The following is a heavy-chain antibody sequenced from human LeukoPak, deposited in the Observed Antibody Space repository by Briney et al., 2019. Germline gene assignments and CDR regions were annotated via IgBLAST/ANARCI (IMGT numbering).Heavy chain of an antibody. D-gene: IGHD2-2*01. CDR2: ISGSGGST. V-gene: IGHV3-23*01. CDR1: GFTFSSYA. J-gene: IGHJ4*02. CDR3: AKVKGSEGYCSITSCLADY. Sequence: GGSLRLSCAASGFTFSSYAMSWVRQAPGKGLEWVSAISGSGGSTYYADSVRGRFTISRDNSKNTLYLQLNSLRSEDTAVYYCAKVKGSEGYCSITSCLADYWGQGTLVTVSS.